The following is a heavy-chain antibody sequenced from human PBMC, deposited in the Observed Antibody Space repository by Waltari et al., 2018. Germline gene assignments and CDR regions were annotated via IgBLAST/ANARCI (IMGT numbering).Heavy chain of an antibody. Sequence: QVQLQQWGAGLLKPSETLSLTCAVYDGSFRGYYWSWIRQTPGGGLEWIGEINHSGSTDYNPSLKSRVTISLDTSKKQFSLKVNSVTAADTAVYYCARSSTGLGDYYFDFWGQGSLVTVSS. D-gene: IGHD4-17*01. J-gene: IGHJ4*02. V-gene: IGHV4-34*01. CDR1: DGSFRGYY. CDR3: ARSSTGLGDYYFDF. CDR2: INHSGST.